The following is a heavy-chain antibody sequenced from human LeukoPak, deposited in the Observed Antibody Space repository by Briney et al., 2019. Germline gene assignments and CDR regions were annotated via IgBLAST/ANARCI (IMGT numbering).Heavy chain of an antibody. CDR2: INPSGGST. CDR1: GYTFTSYY. D-gene: IGHD5-12*01. CDR3: AGRDIEPRAWFDP. Sequence: ASVKVSCKASGYTFTSYYMHWVRQAPGEGLEWMGVINPSGGSTSYAQKFQGRVTITADKSTSTAYMELSSLRSEDTAVYYCAGRDIEPRAWFDPWGQGTLVTVSS. V-gene: IGHV1-46*01. J-gene: IGHJ5*02.